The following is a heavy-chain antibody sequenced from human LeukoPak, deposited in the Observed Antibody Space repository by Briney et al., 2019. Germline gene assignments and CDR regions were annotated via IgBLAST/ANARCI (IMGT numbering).Heavy chain of an antibody. CDR3: TTEYGRNYYGSGSFYKYYFDY. J-gene: IGHJ4*02. CDR2: IKSKTDGGTT. CDR1: GFTFRNAW. Sequence: PGGSLRLSCAASGFTFRNAWMSWVRQTPGKGLEWVGRIKSKTDGGTTDYAPPVTGRLTVSRDDSKNTLYLQMNSLRTEDTAVYYCTTEYGRNYYGSGSFYKYYFDYWGQGTLVTVSS. D-gene: IGHD3-10*01. V-gene: IGHV3-15*01.